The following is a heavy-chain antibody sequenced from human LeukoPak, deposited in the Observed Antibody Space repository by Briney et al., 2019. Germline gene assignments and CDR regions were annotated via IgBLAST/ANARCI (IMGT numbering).Heavy chain of an antibody. Sequence: PGGSLRLSCAASGFTFSSYGMHWVRQAPGKGLEWVAVIWYDGSNKYYADSVKGRFTISRDNSRNTLYLQMNSLGAEDTAIYYCAKDRPNYYETNGHYYRRDGYSWGQGTLVTVSS. D-gene: IGHD3-22*01. CDR3: AKDRPNYYETNGHYYRRDGYS. CDR1: GFTFSSYG. J-gene: IGHJ4*02. CDR2: IWYDGSNK. V-gene: IGHV3-33*06.